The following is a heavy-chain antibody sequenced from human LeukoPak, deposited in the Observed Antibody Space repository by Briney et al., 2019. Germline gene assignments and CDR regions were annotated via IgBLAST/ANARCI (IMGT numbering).Heavy chain of an antibody. CDR3: ARARTGSYLADYYFDY. V-gene: IGHV4-59*01. J-gene: IGHJ4*02. CDR1: GGSISSYY. Sequence: PSETLSLTCTVSGGSISSYYWSWIRQPPGKGLEWLGYIYYSGSTNYNPSLKSRVTISVDTSKNQFSLKLSSVTAADTAVYYCARARTGSYLADYYFDYWGQGTLVTVSS. CDR2: IYYSGST. D-gene: IGHD1-26*01.